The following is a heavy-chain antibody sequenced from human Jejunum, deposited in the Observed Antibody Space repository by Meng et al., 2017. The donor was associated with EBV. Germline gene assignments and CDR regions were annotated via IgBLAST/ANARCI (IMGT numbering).Heavy chain of an antibody. CDR3: ASRPGFNIGPFDY. CDR2: INPGNGET. V-gene: IGHV1-3*01. CDR1: GYTFTNYP. Sequence: QGQVVQSGAEVKKPGASVKLSCKASGYTFTNYPIHWVRQAPGQRPEWMGCINPGNGETEFSQKFQGRVTITRDTSATTAYMELTSLRSEDTAVYYCASRPGFNIGPFDYWGQGTLVTVSS. D-gene: IGHD3/OR15-3a*01. J-gene: IGHJ4*02.